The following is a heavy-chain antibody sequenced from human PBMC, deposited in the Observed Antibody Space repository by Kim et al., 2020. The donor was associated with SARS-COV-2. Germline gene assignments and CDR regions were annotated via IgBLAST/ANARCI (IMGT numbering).Heavy chain of an antibody. CDR2: ISYDGSNK. CDR3: ARADGYYFDDFGI. V-gene: IGHV3-30*04. CDR1: GFTFSSYA. J-gene: IGHJ3*02. D-gene: IGHD3-22*01. Sequence: GGSLRLSCAASGFTFSSYAMHWVRQAPGKGLEWVAVISYDGSNKYYADSVKGRFTISRDNSKNTLYLQMNSLRAEDTAVYYCARADGYYFDDFGIWGTGT.